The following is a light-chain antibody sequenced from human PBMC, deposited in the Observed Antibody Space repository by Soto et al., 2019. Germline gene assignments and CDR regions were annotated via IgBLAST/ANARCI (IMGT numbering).Light chain of an antibody. J-gene: IGKJ1*01. V-gene: IGKV1-39*01. CDR3: QQSYSTPQT. CDR2: AAT. CDR1: QSITNY. Sequence: DIQMTQSPSSLSASVGDRVTITCRASQSITNYLNWYQQKPGKAPKLLIYAATALQSGVPSRFSGSRSGTDFTLTISSLQLEDFATYYCQQSYSTPQTFGQGTKWIS.